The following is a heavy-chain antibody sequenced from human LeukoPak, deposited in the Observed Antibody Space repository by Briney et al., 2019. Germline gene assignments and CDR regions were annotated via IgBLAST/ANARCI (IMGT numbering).Heavy chain of an antibody. D-gene: IGHD3-22*01. CDR1: GYTFTGYY. CDR2: INPNSGGT. Sequence: ASVKVSCKASGYTFTGYYMHWVRQAPGQGLEWMGWINPNSGGTNYAQKFQGRVTMTRDTSISTAYMELSRLRSDDTAVYYCARQERYDSSGYYYEYFQHWGRGTLVTVSS. J-gene: IGHJ1*01. CDR3: ARQERYDSSGYYYEYFQH. V-gene: IGHV1-2*02.